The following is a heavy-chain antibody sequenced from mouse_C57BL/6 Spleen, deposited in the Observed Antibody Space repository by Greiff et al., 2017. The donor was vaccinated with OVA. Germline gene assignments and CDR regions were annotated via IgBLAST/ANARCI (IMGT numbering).Heavy chain of an antibody. CDR2: INPNYGTT. J-gene: IGHJ1*03. V-gene: IGHV1-39*01. D-gene: IGHD1-1*01. CDR3: ASSFTTVVSNWYFDV. Sequence: VQLKESGPELVKPGASVKISCKASGYSFTDYNMNWVKQSNGKSLEWIGVINPNYGTTSYNQKFKGKATLTVDQSSSTAYMQLNSLTSEDSAVYYCASSFTTVVSNWYFDVWGTGTTVTVSS. CDR1: GYSFTDYN.